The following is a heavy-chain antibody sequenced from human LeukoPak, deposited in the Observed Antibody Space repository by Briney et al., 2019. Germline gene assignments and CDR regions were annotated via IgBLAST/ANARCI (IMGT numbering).Heavy chain of an antibody. CDR2: ISGSGGNT. J-gene: IGHJ3*02. Sequence: GSLRLSCAASRITFSSYAMNWVRQAPGKGLEWVSAISGSGGNTYYADSVKGRFTISRDNSKNTLYLQMNSLRAEDTAVYYCARWSGGSCYDIWGQGTMVTVSS. D-gene: IGHD2-15*01. CDR1: RITFSSYA. V-gene: IGHV3-23*01. CDR3: ARWSGGSCYDI.